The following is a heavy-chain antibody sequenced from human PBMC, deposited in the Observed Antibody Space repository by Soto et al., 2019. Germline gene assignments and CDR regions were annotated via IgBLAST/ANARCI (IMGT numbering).Heavy chain of an antibody. Sequence: SETLSLTCSVSGGTITRGDHFWSWVRQSPGKGLEWLGYIYYSGSTYYNPSLKGRVMMTIDTSKHQFSLNLSSVTAADTAVFYCGRGQTAIDVWGQGTTVTVS. CDR1: GGTITRGDHF. CDR3: GRGQTAIDV. J-gene: IGHJ6*02. D-gene: IGHD5-18*01. V-gene: IGHV4-30-4*01. CDR2: IYYSGST.